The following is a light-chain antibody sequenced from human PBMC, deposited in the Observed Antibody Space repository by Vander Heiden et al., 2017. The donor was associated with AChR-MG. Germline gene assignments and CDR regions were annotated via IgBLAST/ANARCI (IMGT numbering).Light chain of an antibody. Sequence: QSVLTTPPSASGTPGRRVTISCSGSSSNIGSNYVYWYQQLPGTAPKLLIYRNNQRPSGVPDRFSGSKSGTSASLAISGLRSEDEADYYCAAWDDSLSGRVFGGGTKLTVL. CDR1: SSNIGSNY. J-gene: IGLJ3*02. CDR3: AAWDDSLSGRV. CDR2: RNN. V-gene: IGLV1-47*01.